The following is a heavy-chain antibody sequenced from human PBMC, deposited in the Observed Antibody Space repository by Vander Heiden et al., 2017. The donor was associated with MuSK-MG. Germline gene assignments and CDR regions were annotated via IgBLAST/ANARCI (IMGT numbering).Heavy chain of an antibody. J-gene: IGHJ6*03. CDR1: GYTFTGYY. CDR2: INPNSGGT. D-gene: IGHD3-10*01. V-gene: IGHV1-2*02. CDR3: ARTTPHYGSGSYYFLYYYYYMDV. Sequence: QVQLVQSGAEVKKPGASVKVSCKASGYTFTGYYMHWVRQAPGQGLEWMGWINPNSGGTNYAQKFQGRVTMTRDTSISTAYMELSRLRSDDTAVYYCARTTPHYGSGSYYFLYYYYYMDVWGKGTTVTVSS.